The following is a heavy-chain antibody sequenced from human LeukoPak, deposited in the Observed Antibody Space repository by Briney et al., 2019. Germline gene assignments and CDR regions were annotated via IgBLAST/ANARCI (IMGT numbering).Heavy chain of an antibody. J-gene: IGHJ4*02. CDR2: INYTGST. D-gene: IGHD5-24*01. V-gene: IGHV4-34*01. Sequence: SETLSLTCAVYGGSFSGFYWSWIRHVPGKGLEWIGEINYTGSTSYNPSLKSRVTISVDTSKNQFSLKLSSVTAADTAVYYCAREGRDGYNYRGYFDYWGQGTLVTVSS. CDR3: AREGRDGYNYRGYFDY. CDR1: GGSFSGFY.